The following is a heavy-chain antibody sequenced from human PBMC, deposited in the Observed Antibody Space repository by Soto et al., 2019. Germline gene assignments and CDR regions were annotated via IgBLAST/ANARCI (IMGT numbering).Heavy chain of an antibody. D-gene: IGHD1-1*01. V-gene: IGHV4-59*12. CDR2: IYHTGST. CDR3: ARDQLEGNWFDP. J-gene: IGHJ5*02. Sequence: SETLSLTCTVSGGSISSFHWSWIRQPPGKGLEWIGYIYHTGSTNYNPSLKSRLTISVDKSKNQFSLKLTSVTAADTAVYYCARDQLEGNWFDPWGQGTLVTVSS. CDR1: GGSISSFH.